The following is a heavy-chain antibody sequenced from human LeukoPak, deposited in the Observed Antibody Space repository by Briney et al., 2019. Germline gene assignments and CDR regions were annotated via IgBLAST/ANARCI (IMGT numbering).Heavy chain of an antibody. CDR2: RDDSGRS. J-gene: IGHJ5*01. D-gene: IGHD3-10*01. V-gene: IGHV4-61*01. Sequence: SETLSLTCTVSGGSISSYNSYWGWLRQPPGKGLEWIGHRDDSGRSNYNPSLRSRVTISIDTSKNQFSLKLNSVTAADTADYYCARAPVVRGVFGWFDFWGQGVLVTVSS. CDR3: ARAPVVRGVFGWFDF. CDR1: GGSISSYNSY.